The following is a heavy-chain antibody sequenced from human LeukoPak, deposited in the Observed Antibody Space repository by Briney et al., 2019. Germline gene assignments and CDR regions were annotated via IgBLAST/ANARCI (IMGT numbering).Heavy chain of an antibody. V-gene: IGHV1-8*02. J-gene: IGHJ4*02. CDR3: AREGSSGYPMEIDY. CDR1: GGTFSSYA. D-gene: IGHD3-22*01. Sequence: ASVKVSCKASGGTFSSYAISWVRQAPGQELEWMGWMSPNSGNTGYAQKFQGRVTMTRNTSISTAYMELSSLRSEDTAVYYCAREGSSGYPMEIDYWGQGTLVTVSS. CDR2: MSPNSGNT.